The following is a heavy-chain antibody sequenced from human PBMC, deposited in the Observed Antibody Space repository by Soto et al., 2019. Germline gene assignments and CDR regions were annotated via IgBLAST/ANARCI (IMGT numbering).Heavy chain of an antibody. J-gene: IGHJ5*02. CDR3: ATFGWGGYCSSTSCSARYRFDP. D-gene: IGHD2-2*01. CDR2: FDPEDGET. CDR1: GYTLTELS. Sequence: ASVKVSCKVSGYTLTELSMHWVRQAPGKGLEWMGGFDPEDGETIYAQKFQGRVTMTEETSKVTAYMELGSLRSEDTAVYYCATFGWGGYCSSTSCSARYRFDPWGQGTLVTVSS. V-gene: IGHV1-24*01.